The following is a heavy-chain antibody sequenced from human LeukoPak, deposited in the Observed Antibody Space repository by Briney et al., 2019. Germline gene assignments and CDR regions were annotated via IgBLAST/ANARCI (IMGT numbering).Heavy chain of an antibody. D-gene: IGHD6-13*01. CDR2: IYTSGST. J-gene: IGHJ4*02. CDR1: GGSISSGSYY. Sequence: PSETLSLTCTVSGGSISSGSYYWSWIRQPAGKGLDWIGRIYTSGSTNYNPSLKSRVTISVDTSKNQFSLKLSSVTAADPAVYYCARRGIAAAGSYYFDYWGQGTLVTVSS. CDR3: ARRGIAAAGSYYFDY. V-gene: IGHV4-61*02.